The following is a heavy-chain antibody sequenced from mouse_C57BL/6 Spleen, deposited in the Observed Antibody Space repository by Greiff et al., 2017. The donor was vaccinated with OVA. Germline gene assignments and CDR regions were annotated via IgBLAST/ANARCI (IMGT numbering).Heavy chain of an antibody. CDR1: GYTFTSYW. Sequence: QVQLQQPGAELVRPGSSVKLSCKASGYTFTSYWMHWVKQRPIQGLEWIGNIDPSDSETHYNQKFKDKATLTVDKSSSTAYMQLSSLTSEDSAVYYCARDYSNYPYFDYWGQGTTLTVSS. J-gene: IGHJ2*01. V-gene: IGHV1-52*01. CDR3: ARDYSNYPYFDY. D-gene: IGHD2-5*01. CDR2: IDPSDSET.